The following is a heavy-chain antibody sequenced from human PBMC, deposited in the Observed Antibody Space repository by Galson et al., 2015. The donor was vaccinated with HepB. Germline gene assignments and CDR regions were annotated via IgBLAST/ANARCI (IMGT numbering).Heavy chain of an antibody. CDR2: IIPIFGTA. V-gene: IGHV1-69*06. D-gene: IGHD2-2*01. Sequence: SVKVSCKASGGTFSSYAISWVRQAPGQGLEWMGGIIPIFGTANYAQKFQGRVTITADKSTSTAYMELSSLRSEDTAVYYCARESCSSTSCYGYWGQGTLVTVSS. CDR1: GGTFSSYA. CDR3: ARESCSSTSCYGY. J-gene: IGHJ4*02.